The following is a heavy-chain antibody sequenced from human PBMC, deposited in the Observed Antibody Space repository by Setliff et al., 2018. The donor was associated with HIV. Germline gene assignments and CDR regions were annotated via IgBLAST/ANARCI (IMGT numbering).Heavy chain of an antibody. D-gene: IGHD1-1*01. CDR1: GFTLSTYT. CDR3: ARTSTTTGTTLNWFDP. J-gene: IGHJ5*02. Sequence: GGSLRLSCAASGFTLSTYTMNWVRQAPGKGLEWISSISSNIIYIDYADSVRGRFTISRDNAKNSLYLQMNSLRVEDTAVYYCARTSTTTGTTLNWFDPWGQGTLVTVSS. V-gene: IGHV3-21*01. CDR2: ISSNIIYI.